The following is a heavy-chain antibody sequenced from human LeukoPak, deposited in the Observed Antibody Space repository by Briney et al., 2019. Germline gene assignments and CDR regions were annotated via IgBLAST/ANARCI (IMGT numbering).Heavy chain of an antibody. J-gene: IGHJ4*02. Sequence: PGGSLRLSCAASGFTFSSYSMNWVRQAPGKGLEWVSSISSSNSYIYYADSVKGRFTISRENAKNSLYLQMNSLRAEDTAVYYWAREPFDYGDAGGGLGYWGQGTLVTVPS. CDR2: ISSSNSYI. CDR1: GFTFSSYS. D-gene: IGHD4-17*01. V-gene: IGHV3-21*01. CDR3: AREPFDYGDAGGGLGY.